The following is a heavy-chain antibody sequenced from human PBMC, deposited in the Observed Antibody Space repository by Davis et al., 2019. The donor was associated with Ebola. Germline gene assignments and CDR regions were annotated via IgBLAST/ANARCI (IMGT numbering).Heavy chain of an antibody. V-gene: IGHV4-59*01. CDR2: IDNTGNS. CDR3: ARDGGWSSFDY. D-gene: IGHD6-19*01. Sequence: PSETLSLTCTVSGGSMDSYYWSWIRQSPGKGLEWIGYIDNTGNSNYNPSLKSRVTMSVDTSKNEFSLNLQSVTDADTAMYYCARDGGWSSFDYWGRGTLVTVSS. J-gene: IGHJ4*02. CDR1: GGSMDSYY.